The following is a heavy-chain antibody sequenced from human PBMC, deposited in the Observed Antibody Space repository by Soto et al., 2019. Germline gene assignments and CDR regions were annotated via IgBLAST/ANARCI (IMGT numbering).Heavy chain of an antibody. V-gene: IGHV3-53*01. CDR3: AYSSLHEY. CDR1: EFTVSSNY. J-gene: IGHJ4*02. D-gene: IGHD4-4*01. Sequence: EVQLVESGGGLIQPGGSLRVSCAASEFTVSSNYMTWVRQAPGKGLEWVSVIDTAGRANYAESVKGRFTNSRDNSKNTLYLQMNSLRAEDTAVYYCAYSSLHEYWGQGTLVTVSS. CDR2: IDTAGRA.